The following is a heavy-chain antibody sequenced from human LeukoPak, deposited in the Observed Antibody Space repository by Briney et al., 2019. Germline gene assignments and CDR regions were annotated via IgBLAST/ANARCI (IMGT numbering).Heavy chain of an antibody. CDR3: ARGMSYYDFWSGPWFDP. CDR1: GGTFSSYA. CDR2: IIPIFGTA. V-gene: IGHV1-69*05. J-gene: IGHJ5*02. Sequence: ASVKVSCKASGGTFSSYAISWVRQAPGQGLEWMGGIIPIFGTANYAQKFQGRVTITTDESTSTAYMELSSLRFEDTAVYYCARGMSYYDFWSGPWFDPWGQGTLVTVSS. D-gene: IGHD3-3*01.